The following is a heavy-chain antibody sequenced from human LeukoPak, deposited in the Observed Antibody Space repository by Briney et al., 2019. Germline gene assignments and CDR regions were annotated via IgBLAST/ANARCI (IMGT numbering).Heavy chain of an antibody. J-gene: IGHJ4*02. D-gene: IGHD3-22*01. Sequence: SETLSLTCTVSGGSISSYYWSWIRQPAGKGLEWIGRIYTSGSTNYNPSLKSRVTMSVDTSKNQFSLKLSSVTAADTAVYYCARASYSYDINGWVPFDYWGQGTLVTVSS. CDR3: ARASYSYDINGWVPFDY. CDR1: GGSISSYY. CDR2: IYTSGST. V-gene: IGHV4-4*07.